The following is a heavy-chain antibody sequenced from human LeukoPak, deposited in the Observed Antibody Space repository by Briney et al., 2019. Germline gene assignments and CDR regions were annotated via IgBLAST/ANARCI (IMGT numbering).Heavy chain of an antibody. V-gene: IGHV4-59*08. Sequence: SETLSLTCTVPGGSISSYYWSWIRQPPGKGLEWIGYIYYSGSTNYNPSLKSRVTISVDTSKNQFSLKLSSVTAADTAVYYCARHGRQYYFDYWGQGTLVTVSS. CDR1: GGSISSYY. CDR2: IYYSGST. CDR3: ARHGRQYYFDY. J-gene: IGHJ4*02. D-gene: IGHD4-4*01.